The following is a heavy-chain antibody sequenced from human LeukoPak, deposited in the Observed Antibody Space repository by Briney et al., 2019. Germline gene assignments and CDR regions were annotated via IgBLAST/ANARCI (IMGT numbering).Heavy chain of an antibody. V-gene: IGHV1-2*02. J-gene: IGHJ4*02. CDR3: ARFSFGEFNFDY. Sequence: GASVTVSCKASGYTFTGYYMHWVRQAPGQGLEWMGWINPNSGGTNYAQKFQGRVTMTRDTSISTAYMELSRLRSDDTAVYYCARFSFGEFNFDYWGQGTLVTVSS. CDR2: INPNSGGT. CDR1: GYTFTGYY. D-gene: IGHD3-10*01.